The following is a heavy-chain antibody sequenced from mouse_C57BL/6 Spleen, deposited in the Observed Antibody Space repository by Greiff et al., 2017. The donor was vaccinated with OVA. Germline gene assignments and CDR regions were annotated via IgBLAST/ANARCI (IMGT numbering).Heavy chain of an antibody. CDR3: ARDDGYYALDY. CDR2: INYDGSST. CDR1: GFTFSDYY. Sequence: VQLKESEGGLVQPGSSMKLSCTASGFTFSDYYMAWVRQVPEKGLEWVANINYDGSSTYYLDSLKSRFIISRDNAKNILYLQMSSLKSEDTATYYCARDDGYYALDYWGQGTTLTVSS. D-gene: IGHD2-3*01. V-gene: IGHV5-16*01. J-gene: IGHJ2*01.